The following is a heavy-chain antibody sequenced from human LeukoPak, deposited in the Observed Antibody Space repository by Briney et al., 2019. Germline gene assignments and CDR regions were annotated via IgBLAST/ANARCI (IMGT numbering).Heavy chain of an antibody. D-gene: IGHD2-2*01. CDR2: ISAYNGNT. Sequence: GASVKVSCKASGYTFTSYGISWVRQAPGQGLEWMGWISAYNGNTNYAQKLQGRVTMTTDTSTSTAYMELSSLRSEDTAVYYCARGRRTSAPRLRHQHIYYYYYMDVWGKGTTVTISS. J-gene: IGHJ6*03. CDR1: GYTFTSYG. V-gene: IGHV1-18*01. CDR3: ARGRRTSAPRLRHQHIYYYYYMDV.